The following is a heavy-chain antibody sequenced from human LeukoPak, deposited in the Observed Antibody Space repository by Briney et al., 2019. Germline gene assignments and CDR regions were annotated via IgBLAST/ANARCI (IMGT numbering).Heavy chain of an antibody. CDR3: VRVDTSGYYYELSFDY. V-gene: IGHV3-23*01. CDR2: ISGSGGNT. J-gene: IGHJ4*02. Sequence: GGSLRLSCAASGFTFNTDAMTWVRHATGKGLEWVSDISGSGGNTYYADSVKGRFTISRDNAKNSLYLQMNSLRVEDTAVYYCVRVDTSGYYYELSFDYWGQGTLVTVSS. D-gene: IGHD3-22*01. CDR1: GFTFNTDA.